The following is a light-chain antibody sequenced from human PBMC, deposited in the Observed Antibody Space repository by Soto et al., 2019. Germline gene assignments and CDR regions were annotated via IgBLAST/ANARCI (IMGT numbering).Light chain of an antibody. Sequence: QSVLTQPASVSGSPGQSITISCTGTSGDVGGYNFVFWYQQYPGKAPKLMIHDVTARPSGVSIRFSGSKSGTTASLTISGLQPEDEADYYCCSYASSTSYVFGTGTKVTVL. J-gene: IGLJ1*01. V-gene: IGLV2-14*01. CDR3: CSYASSTSYV. CDR2: DVT. CDR1: SGDVGGYNF.